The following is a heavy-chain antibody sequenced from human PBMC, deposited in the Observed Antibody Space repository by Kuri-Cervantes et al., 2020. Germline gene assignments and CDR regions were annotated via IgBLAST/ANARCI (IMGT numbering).Heavy chain of an antibody. V-gene: IGHV4-61*01. Sequence: SETLSLTCTVSGGSVSSGSYYWSWIRQPPGKGLEWIGYIYYSGSTNYNPSLKGRVTISVDTSKNQFSLKLSSVTAADTAVYYCARAGRAGGSYGNYWGQGTLVTVSS. CDR1: GGSVSSGSYY. D-gene: IGHD5-18*01. CDR2: IYYSGST. J-gene: IGHJ4*02. CDR3: ARAGRAGGSYGNY.